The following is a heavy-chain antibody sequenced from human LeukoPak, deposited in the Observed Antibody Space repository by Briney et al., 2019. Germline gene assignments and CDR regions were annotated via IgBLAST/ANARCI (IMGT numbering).Heavy chain of an antibody. Sequence: SETLSLTCTVSGGSISSGSYYWSWIRQPAGKGLEWIGRIYTSGSTNYNPSLKSGVTISVDTSKKQFSLKLSSVTGADTAVYYCARVAMAGLLIVCWGQGNLVTVSS. V-gene: IGHV4-61*02. CDR2: IYTSGST. D-gene: IGHD2-2*01. CDR3: ARVAMAGLLIVC. CDR1: GGSISSGSYY. J-gene: IGHJ4*02.